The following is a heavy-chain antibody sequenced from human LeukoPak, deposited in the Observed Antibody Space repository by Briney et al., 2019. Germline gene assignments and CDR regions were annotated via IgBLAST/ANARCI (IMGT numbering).Heavy chain of an antibody. CDR3: ARVDRRYYYYGMDV. D-gene: IGHD2-2*03. V-gene: IGHV4-34*01. CDR1: GGSISSFY. CDR2: INHSGST. J-gene: IGHJ6*02. Sequence: PPETLSLTCTVSGGSISSFYWSWIRQPPGKGLEWIGEINHSGSTNYNPSLKSRVTISVDTSKNQFSLKLSSVTAADTAVYYCARVDRRYYYYGMDVWGQGTTVTVSS.